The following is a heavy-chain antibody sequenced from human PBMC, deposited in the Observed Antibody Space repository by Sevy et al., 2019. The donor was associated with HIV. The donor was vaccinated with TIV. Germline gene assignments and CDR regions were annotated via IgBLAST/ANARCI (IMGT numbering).Heavy chain of an antibody. Sequence: GGSLRLSCTTFGFTFGDYAINWVRQAPGKGLEWVAFLKNKANGGTVDHAASVKGRFTISRDDSKSIAYLQMNDLKTEDTAVYYCTRWKAAQSIFDYWGQGALVTVSS. D-gene: IGHD6-25*01. J-gene: IGHJ4*02. V-gene: IGHV3-49*04. CDR3: TRWKAAQSIFDY. CDR1: GFTFGDYA. CDR2: LKNKANGGTV.